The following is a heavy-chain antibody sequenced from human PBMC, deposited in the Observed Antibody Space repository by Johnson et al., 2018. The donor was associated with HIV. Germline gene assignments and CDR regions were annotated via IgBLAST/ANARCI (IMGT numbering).Heavy chain of an antibody. CDR3: AKAMSPMVRGNI. D-gene: IGHD3-10*01. CDR2: ISGSGGST. Sequence: VQLVESGGGLIQPGGSLRLSCGGSGLIFRTYWMSWVRQAPGKGLEWVSAISGSGGSTYYADSVKGRFTISRDNSKNTLYLQMNSLRAEDTAVYYCAKAMSPMVRGNIWGQGTMVTVSS. V-gene: IGHV3-23*04. CDR1: GLIFRTYW. J-gene: IGHJ3*02.